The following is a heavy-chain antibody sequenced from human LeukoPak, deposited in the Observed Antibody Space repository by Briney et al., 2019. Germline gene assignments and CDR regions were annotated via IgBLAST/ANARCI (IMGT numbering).Heavy chain of an antibody. D-gene: IGHD2-15*01. CDR2: ISSSRSYI. V-gene: IGHV3-21*01. J-gene: IGHJ4*02. CDR1: GFTFSSYS. Sequence: GSLRLSCEASGFTFSSYSMNWVRQAPGKGLEWVSSISSSRSYIYYADSVKGRFTISRDNTKNSLYLQMNSLRGEDTAVYYCARVPEEIGYCGGGSCEGPFDNWGQGTLVTVSS. CDR3: ARVPEEIGYCGGGSCEGPFDN.